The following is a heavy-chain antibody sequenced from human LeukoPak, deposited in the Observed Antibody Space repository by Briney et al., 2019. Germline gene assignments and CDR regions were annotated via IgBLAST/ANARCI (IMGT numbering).Heavy chain of an antibody. CDR1: GFTFSSYG. Sequence: GRSLRLSCVASGFTFSSYGMHWVRQAPGKGLEWVAVIWYDGRNKYYADYVKGRFTISRDNSKNTLYLKMNSLGAEDTAVYYCARNDGYSSSWYYYYYYGMDVWGQGTTVTVSS. CDR3: ARNDGYSSSWYYYYYYGMDV. J-gene: IGHJ6*02. CDR2: IWYDGRNK. V-gene: IGHV3-33*01. D-gene: IGHD6-13*01.